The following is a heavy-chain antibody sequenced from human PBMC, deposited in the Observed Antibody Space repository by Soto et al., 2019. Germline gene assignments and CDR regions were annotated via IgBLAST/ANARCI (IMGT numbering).Heavy chain of an antibody. Sequence: QVQLQESGPGLVRPSETLSLTCTVSGGSVTTGSYNWSWIRRPPGKGLEWIGNIFFTGITHYNPSLNNRVTMSVDTSKNQFSLTVTSVTAADKAVYYCARDGHGMDVWGQGTTVTVSS. J-gene: IGHJ6*02. CDR3: ARDGHGMDV. CDR1: GGSVTTGSYN. CDR2: IFFTGIT. V-gene: IGHV4-61*01.